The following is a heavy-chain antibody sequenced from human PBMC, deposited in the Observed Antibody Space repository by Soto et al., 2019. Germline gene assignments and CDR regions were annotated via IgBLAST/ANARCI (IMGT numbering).Heavy chain of an antibody. CDR3: ARATSFSGHHGY. D-gene: IGHD2-8*02. J-gene: IGHJ4*02. V-gene: IGHV4-31*03. CDR2: IYYSGST. CDR1: GGSFSSGGYY. Sequence: QLQLQESGPGLVKPSQTLSLACTVSGGSFSSGGYYWSWIRQLPGKGLELIGYIYYSGSTDYNPSSKSRFPISLDTSKNQFSRTLSSVTAADTAVYYCARATSFSGHHGYWGQGTLVTVAS.